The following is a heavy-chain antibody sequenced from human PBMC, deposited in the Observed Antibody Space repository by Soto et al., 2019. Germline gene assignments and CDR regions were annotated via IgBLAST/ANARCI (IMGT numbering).Heavy chain of an antibody. V-gene: IGHV4-39*01. CDR2: IYYSGST. J-gene: IGHJ4*02. Sequence: QLQLQESGPGLVKPSETLSLTCTVSGGSISSSSYYWGWIRQPPGKGLEWIGSIYYSGSTYYNPSLKSRVTISVDTSKNQFSLKLSSVTAADTAVYYCARKEEKYIVVVTAPQGPFDYWGQGTLVTVSS. D-gene: IGHD2-21*02. CDR3: ARKEEKYIVVVTAPQGPFDY. CDR1: GGSISSSSYY.